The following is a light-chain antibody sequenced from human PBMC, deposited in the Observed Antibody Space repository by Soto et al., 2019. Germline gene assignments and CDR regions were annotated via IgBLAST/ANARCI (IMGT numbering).Light chain of an antibody. CDR3: ETWDSNTHTV. CDR2: LEGSGSY. J-gene: IGLJ3*02. CDR1: SGHSSYI. V-gene: IGLV4-60*02. Sequence: QSVLTQSSSAXASXGXXXXXTCTLSSGHSSYIIAWHQQQPGKAPRYLMKLEGSGSYNKGSGVPDRFSGSSSGADRYLTISNLQFEDEADYYCETWDSNTHTVFGGGTKLTVL.